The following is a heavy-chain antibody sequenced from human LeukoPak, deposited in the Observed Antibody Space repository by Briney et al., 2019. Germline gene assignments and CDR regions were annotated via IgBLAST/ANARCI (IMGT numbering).Heavy chain of an antibody. CDR3: ARPARSGIYYPDAFEN. Sequence: GGSLRLSCTASGFTFDDYYIAWIRQPPGKGLDWVAYISSSGTATYYAESVKGRFTISRDNAKNSLYLQMDSLKAEDTAMYYCARPARSGIYYPDAFENWGQGTMLTVSS. CDR2: ISSSGTAT. J-gene: IGHJ3*02. CDR1: GFTFDDYY. D-gene: IGHD3-10*01. V-gene: IGHV3-11*04.